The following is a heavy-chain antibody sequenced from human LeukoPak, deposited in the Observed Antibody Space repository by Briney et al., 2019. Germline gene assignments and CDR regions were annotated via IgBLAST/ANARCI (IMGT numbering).Heavy chain of an antibody. CDR3: AKVKWKLIGYFDY. D-gene: IGHD1-20*01. V-gene: IGHV3-23*01. CDR1: GFTFSSSA. Sequence: GGSLRLSCAASGFTFSSSAMSWVRQAPGKGLEWVSAISNNGGYTYYADSVQGRFTNSRDDSKNTLFLQMNSLRAEDTAVYFCAKVKWKLIGYFDYWGQGTLVTVSS. J-gene: IGHJ4*02. CDR2: ISNNGGYT.